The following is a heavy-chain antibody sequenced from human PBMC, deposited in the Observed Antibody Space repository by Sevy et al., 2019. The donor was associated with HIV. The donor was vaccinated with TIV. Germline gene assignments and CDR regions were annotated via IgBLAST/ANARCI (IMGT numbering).Heavy chain of an antibody. V-gene: IGHV3-11*06. Sequence: GGSLRLSCAASGFTFSAYYMTWIRQAPGKGLEWVSYISSGSTYTNYADSVKGRFTVSRDNAKNSLYLQMNSLRAEDTAVYYCARSRSNYGDYYFDYGGQGTLVTVSS. CDR1: GFTFSAYY. D-gene: IGHD4-17*01. J-gene: IGHJ4*02. CDR2: ISSGSTYT. CDR3: ARSRSNYGDYYFDY.